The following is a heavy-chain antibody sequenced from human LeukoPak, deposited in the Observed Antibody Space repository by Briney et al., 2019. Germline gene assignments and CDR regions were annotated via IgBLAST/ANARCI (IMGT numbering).Heavy chain of an antibody. Sequence: GGSLRLSCAASGFTFGSYAMHWVRQAPGKGLEWLPFISYDGSNKYYADSVKGRFTISRDNSKNTLYLQMNSLRAEDTAVYYCARERLWFGELLFYFDYWGQGTLVTVSS. CDR1: GFTFGSYA. V-gene: IGHV3-30*04. CDR2: ISYDGSNK. D-gene: IGHD3-10*01. J-gene: IGHJ4*02. CDR3: ARERLWFGELLFYFDY.